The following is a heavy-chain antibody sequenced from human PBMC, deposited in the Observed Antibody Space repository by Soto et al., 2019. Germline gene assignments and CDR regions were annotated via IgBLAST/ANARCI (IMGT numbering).Heavy chain of an antibody. CDR3: AKDRDTIFGVVIPYYYGMDV. CDR1: GFTFSSYA. J-gene: IGHJ6*02. V-gene: IGHV3-23*01. D-gene: IGHD3-3*01. CDR2: IGGSGGST. Sequence: PGGSLRLSCAASGFTFSSYAMSWVRQAPGKGLEWVSAIGGSGGSTYYADSVKGRFTISRDNSKNTLYLQMNSLRAEDTAVYYCAKDRDTIFGVVIPYYYGMDVWGQGTTVTVSS.